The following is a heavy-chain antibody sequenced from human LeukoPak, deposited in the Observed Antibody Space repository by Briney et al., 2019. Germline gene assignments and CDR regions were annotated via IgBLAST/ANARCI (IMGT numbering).Heavy chain of an antibody. D-gene: IGHD4-11*01. CDR3: ATSTVTKKGFYYYGMDV. CDR1: GGSISSGSYY. Sequence: SETLSLTCTVSGGSISSGSYYWSWIRQPAGKGLEWIGRIYTSGSTNYNPSLKSRVTISVDTSKNQFSLKLSSVTAADTAVYYCATSTVTKKGFYYYGMDVWGQGTTVTVSS. CDR2: IYTSGST. V-gene: IGHV4-61*02. J-gene: IGHJ6*02.